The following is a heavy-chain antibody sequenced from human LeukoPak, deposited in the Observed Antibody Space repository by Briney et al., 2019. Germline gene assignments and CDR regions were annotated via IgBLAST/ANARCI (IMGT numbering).Heavy chain of an antibody. D-gene: IGHD6-19*01. CDR2: ISDRGDNK. CDR3: AKSSRYGTGWYGRIDY. Sequence: QSGGSLRLSCAASGFTFSSHAMSWVRQAPGKGLEWVSAISDRGDNKQYTDSVKGRLTISRDNSKNTLYLQMNSPRADDTAVYYCAKSSRYGTGWYGRIDYWGQGTLVTVS. CDR1: GFTFSSHA. V-gene: IGHV3-23*01. J-gene: IGHJ4*02.